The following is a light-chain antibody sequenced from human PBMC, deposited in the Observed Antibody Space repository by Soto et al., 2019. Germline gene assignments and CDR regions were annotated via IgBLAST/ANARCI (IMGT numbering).Light chain of an antibody. Sequence: EIVMTQSPATLSVSPVERATLSCMASQSVSSNLAWYQQKPGQAPRLLIFGASTRATGTPAGFSGSGSETEFTLTISSLQSEDFAVYYCQQYSDWPLTFGGGTKVDIK. CDR1: QSVSSN. J-gene: IGKJ4*01. CDR2: GAS. CDR3: QQYSDWPLT. V-gene: IGKV3D-15*01.